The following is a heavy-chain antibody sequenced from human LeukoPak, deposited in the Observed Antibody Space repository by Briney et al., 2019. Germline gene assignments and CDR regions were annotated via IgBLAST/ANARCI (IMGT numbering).Heavy chain of an antibody. CDR2: IYYSGST. Sequence: ASETLSLTCTVSGGSISSGDYYWSWLRQPPGKGLEWIGYIYYSGSTYYNPSLKSRVTISADTSKNQFSLKLRSVTAADTAVYYCAKEGATSPGAFDIWGQGTMVTVS. D-gene: IGHD1-26*01. CDR1: GGSISSGDYY. V-gene: IGHV4-30-4*01. J-gene: IGHJ3*02. CDR3: AKEGATSPGAFDI.